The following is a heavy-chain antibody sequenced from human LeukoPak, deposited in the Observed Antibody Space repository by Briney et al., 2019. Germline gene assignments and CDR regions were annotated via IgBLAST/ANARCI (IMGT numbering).Heavy chain of an antibody. CDR1: GASVSSGRYF. Sequence: SETLSLTCTVSGASVSSGRYFWSWIRQSPGKGLEWIGYLYYSGSPNYNPSLKSRVTISIDTPKNQFSLRLNSVTAADTAVYYCARVYYYDTNYFDYWGQGTLVTVSS. CDR3: ARVYYYDTNYFDY. J-gene: IGHJ4*02. D-gene: IGHD3-22*01. V-gene: IGHV4-61*01. CDR2: LYYSGSP.